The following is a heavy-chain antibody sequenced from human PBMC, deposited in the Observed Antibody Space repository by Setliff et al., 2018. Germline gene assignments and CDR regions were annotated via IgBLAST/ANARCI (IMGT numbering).Heavy chain of an antibody. CDR1: GFSLRDYT. D-gene: IGHD2-2*01. V-gene: IGHV3-9*03. J-gene: IGHJ4*02. Sequence: SLKISCVASGFSLRDYTINWVRQAPGKGLEWVSGISWNSGIVAYADSVKGRFTISRDNAKNSLYLQMNSLRAEDMALDYCAKGYCSSTSCYVDYWGQGTLVTVSS. CDR2: ISWNSGIV. CDR3: AKGYCSSTSCYVDY.